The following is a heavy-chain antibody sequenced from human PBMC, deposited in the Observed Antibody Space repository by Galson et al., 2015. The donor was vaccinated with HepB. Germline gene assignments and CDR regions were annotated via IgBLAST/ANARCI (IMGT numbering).Heavy chain of an antibody. CDR3: ATEKVVPGAPLPNNNWFDP. CDR1: GFSFSNAW. J-gene: IGHJ5*02. CDR2: IKSKTDGGTT. Sequence: SLRLSCAGSGFSFSNAWMSWVRQAPGKGLEWVGHIKSKTDGGTTDYAAPVKGRFTISRDDSKNTLYVQMNGLKSEDTAVYYCATEKVVPGAPLPNNNWFDPWGQGTLVTVSS. D-gene: IGHD2-2*01. V-gene: IGHV3-15*01.